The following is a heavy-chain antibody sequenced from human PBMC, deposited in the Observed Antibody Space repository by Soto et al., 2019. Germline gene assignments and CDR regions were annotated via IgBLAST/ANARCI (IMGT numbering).Heavy chain of an antibody. V-gene: IGHV3-23*01. D-gene: IGHD1-1*01. Sequence: EVQLLESGGGLVQPGGSLRLSCAASGFTFSSYAMSWVRQAPGKGLEWVSAISGSGGSTYYADSVKGRFTISRDNSKNTLYLQVNILSAEDTAVYYCGKHNVSVTPNSHADYWGQGTLVTVSS. CDR1: GFTFSSYA. CDR2: ISGSGGST. CDR3: GKHNVSVTPNSHADY. J-gene: IGHJ4*02.